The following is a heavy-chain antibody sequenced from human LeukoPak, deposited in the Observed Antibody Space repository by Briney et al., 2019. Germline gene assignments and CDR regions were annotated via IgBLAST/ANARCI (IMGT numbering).Heavy chain of an antibody. CDR1: GGSISSSSYY. D-gene: IGHD3-22*01. V-gene: IGHV4-39*01. CDR2: IYYSGST. J-gene: IGHJ4*02. Sequence: SETLSLTCTVSGGSISSSSYYWGWIRQPPGKGLEWIGSIYYSGSTYYNPSLKSGVTISVDTSKNQFSLKLSSVTAADTAVYYCARNSRYYDSSGYYSYFDYWGQGTLVTVSS. CDR3: ARNSRYYDSSGYYSYFDY.